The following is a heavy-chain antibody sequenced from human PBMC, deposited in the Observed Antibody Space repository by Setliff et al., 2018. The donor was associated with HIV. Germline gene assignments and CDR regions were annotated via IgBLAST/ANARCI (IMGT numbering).Heavy chain of an antibody. CDR2: INPGDGST. CDR3: ATGKLSGSGSPIYNWFDP. D-gene: IGHD3-10*01. Sequence: ASVKVSCKASGYTFTSYYIYWVRQAPGQGLQWMGIINPGDGSTIYAQKLQGRVTMTEDTSTDTAYMELSSLRSEDTAVYYCATGKLSGSGSPIYNWFDPWGQGTLVTVSS. J-gene: IGHJ5*02. V-gene: IGHV1-46*01. CDR1: GYTFTSYY.